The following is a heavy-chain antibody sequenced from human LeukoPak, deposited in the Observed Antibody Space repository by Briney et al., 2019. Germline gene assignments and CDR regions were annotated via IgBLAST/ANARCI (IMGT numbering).Heavy chain of an antibody. V-gene: IGHV4-59*01. CDR2: IYYSGST. CDR1: GGSISSCF. J-gene: IGHJ4*02. D-gene: IGHD3-22*01. Sequence: SETLSLTCAVSGGSISSCFWSWIRQPPGKGLEWIAYIYYSGSTNYNPSLKGRVAISVDTSRNQFSLKLSSVTAADTAVYYCARGVPTSYYYESAAYYFDYWGQGTLVTVSS. CDR3: ARGVPTSYYYESAAYYFDY.